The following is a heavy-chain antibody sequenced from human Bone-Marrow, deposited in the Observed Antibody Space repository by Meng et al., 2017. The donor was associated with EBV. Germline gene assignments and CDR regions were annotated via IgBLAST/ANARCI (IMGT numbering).Heavy chain of an antibody. CDR1: GYAFTNYI. V-gene: IGHV1-3*04. CDR2: IHTGIGYT. J-gene: IGHJ4*01. D-gene: IGHD2-21*01. CDR3: VRGPPVGVPGPGDY. Sequence: QGHLVQSGAEDKNTGALVKISCKTSGYAFTNYILHWVRQDPGQRLAWMGWIHTGIGYTKYSHNVQARVTITGDTSATTGYMELSSLRSEDTAVYYCVRGPPVGVPGPGDYWGPGTLVTVSS.